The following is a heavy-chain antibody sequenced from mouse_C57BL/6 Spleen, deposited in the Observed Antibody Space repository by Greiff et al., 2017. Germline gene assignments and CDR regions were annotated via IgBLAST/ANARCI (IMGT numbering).Heavy chain of an antibody. CDR3: AREVNGSADY. J-gene: IGHJ2*01. CDR1: GYTFTSYW. CDR2: IDPSDSYT. Sequence: QVQLQQPGAELVRPGTSVKLSCKASGYTFTSYWMHWVKQRPGQGLEWIGVIDPSDSYTNYNQKFKGKATLTVDTSSSTAYMQLSSLTSEDSAVYYCAREVNGSADYWGQGTTLTVSS. V-gene: IGHV1-59*01. D-gene: IGHD1-1*01.